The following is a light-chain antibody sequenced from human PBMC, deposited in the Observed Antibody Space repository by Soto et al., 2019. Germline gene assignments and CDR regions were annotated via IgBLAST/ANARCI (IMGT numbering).Light chain of an antibody. CDR1: SSDAGNYNL. CDR3: CSYAGSGTYV. J-gene: IGLJ1*01. Sequence: QSALTQPASVSGSPGQSSTISCTGTSSDAGNYNLVTWYQQHPGKAPQLMIYEVSKRPSGVSDRFSGSKSGNTASLTISGLQADDEADYYCCSYAGSGTYVFGTGTRSPS. V-gene: IGLV2-23*02. CDR2: EVS.